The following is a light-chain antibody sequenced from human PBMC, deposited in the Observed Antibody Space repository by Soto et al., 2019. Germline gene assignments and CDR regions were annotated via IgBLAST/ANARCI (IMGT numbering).Light chain of an antibody. V-gene: IGKV3-20*01. CDR2: GVS. J-gene: IGKJ5*01. CDR1: QSVIGRQ. CDR3: QVYGPSPPIT. Sequence: IVLTQSPGTLSLSPGDRATISCRASQSVIGRQLAWYQHKPGQAPRLLIYGVSSRATGIPARFTGSGSGTDFTLTISRLEPEDFAVFYCQVYGPSPPITFGQGTRLEIK.